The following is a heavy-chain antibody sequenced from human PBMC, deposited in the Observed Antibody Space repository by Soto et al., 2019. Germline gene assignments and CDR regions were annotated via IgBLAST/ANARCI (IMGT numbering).Heavy chain of an antibody. CDR3: ARRDGGSQTLYFDY. D-gene: IGHD3-10*01. J-gene: IGHJ4*02. CDR1: GGSISSSS. CDR2: IYYIGST. Sequence: SETLSLTCTVSGGSISSSSWNWIRQAPGKGLEWIGYIYYIGSTNFNPSLRSRITMTLDTSKNHFSLKLNSVTAADTAVYCCARRDGGSQTLYFDYWGQGALVTVSS. V-gene: IGHV4-59*08.